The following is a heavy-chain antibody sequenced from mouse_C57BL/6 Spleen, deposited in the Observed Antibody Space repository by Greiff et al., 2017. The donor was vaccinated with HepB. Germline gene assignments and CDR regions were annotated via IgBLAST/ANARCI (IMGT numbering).Heavy chain of an antibody. CDR1: GYTFTSYW. V-gene: IGHV1-53*01. Sequence: QVQLKQPGTELVKPGASVKLSCKASGYTFTSYWMHWVKQRPGQGLEWIGNINPSNGGTNYNEKFKSKATLTVDKSSSTAYMHLSSLTSEDSAVYYCAREGYDGYYEFAYWGQGTLVTVSA. D-gene: IGHD2-3*01. J-gene: IGHJ3*01. CDR2: INPSNGGT. CDR3: AREGYDGYYEFAY.